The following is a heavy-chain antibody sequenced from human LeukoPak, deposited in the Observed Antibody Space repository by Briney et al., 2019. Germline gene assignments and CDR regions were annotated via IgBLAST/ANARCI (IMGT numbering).Heavy chain of an antibody. V-gene: IGHV1-69*02. CDR2: IIPILGVA. D-gene: IGHD2-21*01. CDR1: GGTFSSYT. Sequence: SVKVSCKASGGTFSSYTISWVRQAPGQGLEWMGRIIPILGVANYAQKFQGRVTITADKSTSTAYMELSSLRSEDTAVYYCASKGDTYCGGDCYSNWGQGTLVTVSS. CDR3: ASKGDTYCGGDCYSN. J-gene: IGHJ4*02.